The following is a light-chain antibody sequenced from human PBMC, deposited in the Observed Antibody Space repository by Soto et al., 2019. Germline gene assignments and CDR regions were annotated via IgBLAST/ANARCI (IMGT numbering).Light chain of an antibody. CDR1: QSVSSN. CDR2: GAS. J-gene: IGKJ1*01. CDR3: QQYNNWPPWT. V-gene: IGKV3-15*01. Sequence: EIVMTQSPATLSVSPGERATLSCRASQSVSSNLAWYQQKPGQPPMLLVYGASTRATGIPARFSGSGSGTEFARTISSLQSEDFAVYYCQQYNNWPPWTFGQGTEV.